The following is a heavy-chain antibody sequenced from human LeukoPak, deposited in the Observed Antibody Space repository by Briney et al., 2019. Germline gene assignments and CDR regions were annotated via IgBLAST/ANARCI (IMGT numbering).Heavy chain of an antibody. J-gene: IGHJ4*02. CDR2: ISYDGSNK. V-gene: IGHV3-30*18. CDR1: GFTFSSYA. Sequence: PGGSLRLSCAASGFTFSSYAMSWVRQAPGKGLEWVAVISYDGSNKYYADSVKGRFTISRDNSKNTLYLQMNSLGAEDTAVYYRAKDGSWKGRDGYNLYYFDFWGQGTLVTVSS. CDR3: AKDGSWKGRDGYNLYYFDF. D-gene: IGHD5-24*01.